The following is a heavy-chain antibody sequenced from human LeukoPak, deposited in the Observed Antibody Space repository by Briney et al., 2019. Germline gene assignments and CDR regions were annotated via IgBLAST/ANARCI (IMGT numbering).Heavy chain of an antibody. CDR2: VNWNSDRK. D-gene: IGHD6-19*01. CDR1: GFTFDHYA. J-gene: IGHJ4*02. CDR3: AKGKSGWFSGADY. Sequence: GGSLRLSCASSGFTFDHYAMHWVRQARGKGLEWVSGVNWNSDRKGYAGSVKGRFTVPRDNARKYVFLQMNSLRVEDTAIYYCAKGKSGWFSGADYWGQGTLVTVSS. V-gene: IGHV3-9*01.